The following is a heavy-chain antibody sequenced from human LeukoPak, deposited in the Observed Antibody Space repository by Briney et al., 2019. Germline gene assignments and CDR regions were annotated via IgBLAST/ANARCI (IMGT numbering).Heavy chain of an antibody. Sequence: GGSLRLSCAASGFPFSSYWMHWVRPAPGKGLVWVSRINSDGSSTSYADSVKGRFTISRDNAKNTLYLQMNSLRAEDTAVYYCARAGSIAAAGKLRWFDPWGQGTLVTVSS. V-gene: IGHV3-74*01. CDR1: GFPFSSYW. D-gene: IGHD6-13*01. CDR2: INSDGSST. J-gene: IGHJ5*02. CDR3: ARAGSIAAAGKLRWFDP.